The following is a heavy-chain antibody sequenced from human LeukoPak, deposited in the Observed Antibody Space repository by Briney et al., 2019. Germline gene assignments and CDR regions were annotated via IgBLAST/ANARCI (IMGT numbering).Heavy chain of an antibody. CDR1: GFTFYDYT. D-gene: IGHD3-9*01. V-gene: IGHV3-43*01. CDR3: ARGIQDYDILTGYYF. CDR2: ISWDGGST. J-gene: IGHJ4*02. Sequence: GGSLRLSCAASGFTFYDYTMHWVRHAPGKGLEWVSLISWDGGSTYYADSVKGRFTISRDNSKNTLYLQMNSLRAEDTAVYYCARGIQDYDILTGYYFWGQGTLVTVSS.